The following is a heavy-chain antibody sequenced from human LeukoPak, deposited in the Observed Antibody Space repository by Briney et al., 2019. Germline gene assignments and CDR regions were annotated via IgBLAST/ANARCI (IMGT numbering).Heavy chain of an antibody. V-gene: IGHV3-23*01. Sequence: GGSLRLSCAASGFIFSSYAMSWVRQAPGKGLEWVSAISGSGGSTYYADSVKGRFTISRDNSKNTLYLQMNSLRAEDTAVYYCARKINYDFWSGYSNPIDVWGKGTTVTVSS. D-gene: IGHD3-3*01. CDR1: GFIFSSYA. CDR3: ARKINYDFWSGYSNPIDV. CDR2: ISGSGGST. J-gene: IGHJ6*04.